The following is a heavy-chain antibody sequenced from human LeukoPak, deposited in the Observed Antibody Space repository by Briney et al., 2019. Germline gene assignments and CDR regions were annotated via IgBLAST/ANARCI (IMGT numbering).Heavy chain of an antibody. Sequence: GGSLRLSCAASGFTFSSYDMHWVRQATGKGLEWVSAIGTAGDTYYPGSVKGRFTISRENAKNSLYLQMNSLRAGDTAVYYCVCAAAGNASDIWGQGTMVTVSS. CDR3: VCAAAGNASDI. D-gene: IGHD6-13*01. V-gene: IGHV3-13*01. CDR2: IGTAGDT. J-gene: IGHJ3*02. CDR1: GFTFSSYD.